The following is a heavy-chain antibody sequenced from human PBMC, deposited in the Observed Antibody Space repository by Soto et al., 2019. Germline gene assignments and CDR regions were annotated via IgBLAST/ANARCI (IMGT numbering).Heavy chain of an antibody. Sequence: GGSLRLSCAAAGFTFSSYGMHWVRQAPGKGLEWVAVISYDGSNKYYADSVKGRFTISRDNSKNTLYLQMNSLRAEDTAVYYCAKGEAAMGNYWGQGTLVTVSS. CDR2: ISYDGSNK. J-gene: IGHJ4*02. CDR1: GFTFSSYG. V-gene: IGHV3-30*18. D-gene: IGHD5-18*01. CDR3: AKGEAAMGNY.